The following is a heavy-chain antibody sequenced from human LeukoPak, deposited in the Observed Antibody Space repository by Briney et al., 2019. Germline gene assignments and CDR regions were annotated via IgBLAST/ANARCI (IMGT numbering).Heavy chain of an antibody. CDR2: ISGSGRSI. V-gene: IGHV3-23*01. CDR3: TRDRVSPRLGYWFDP. Sequence: GGSLRLSFAASGFHFSTYALSWVRPAPGKGLGWGSVISGSGRSIYYADSVKARFTISRDNAKNSLYLQMNTLRAEDTAVYFCTRDRVSPRLGYWFDPWGQGTLVTVSS. D-gene: IGHD3-22*01. CDR1: GFHFSTYA. J-gene: IGHJ5*02.